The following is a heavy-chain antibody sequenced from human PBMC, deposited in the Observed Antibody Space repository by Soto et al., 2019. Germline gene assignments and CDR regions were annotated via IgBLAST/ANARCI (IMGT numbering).Heavy chain of an antibody. J-gene: IGHJ4*02. CDR1: GFTFSSYD. CDR2: IGSGGDT. Sequence: GGSLRLSCAASGFTFSSYDMHWVRQATGKGLEWVSTIGSGGDTYYVASVKGRFTVSRENAKNSLYLQINSLRAEDTAMYYCARDSGSWSHFDYWGQGIQVTVSS. D-gene: IGHD1-26*01. CDR3: ARDSGSWSHFDY. V-gene: IGHV3-13*01.